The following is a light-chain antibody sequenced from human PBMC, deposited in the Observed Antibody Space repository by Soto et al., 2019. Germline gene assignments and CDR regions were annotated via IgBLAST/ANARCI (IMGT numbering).Light chain of an antibody. CDR1: QSISNF. CDR2: AAS. J-gene: IGKJ4*01. V-gene: IGKV1-39*01. CDR3: QQSYSTPLT. Sequence: DTHMTQSPSSLSASLGDRVTITCRASQSISNFLNWFQHKPGKAPKVLISAASTLQSGVPSRFSGSGSGTDFTLTISRLQPEDFATYYCQQSYSTPLTFGGGTKVDIK.